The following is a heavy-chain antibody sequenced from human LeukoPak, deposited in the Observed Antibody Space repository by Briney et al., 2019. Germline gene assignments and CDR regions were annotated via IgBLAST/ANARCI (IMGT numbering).Heavy chain of an antibody. Sequence: PAASVKVSCKASGYTFTSYDINWVRQATGQGLEWMGWMNPNSGNTGYAQKFQGRVTMTRNTSISTAYMELRSLRSEDTAVYYCARAFEDIVVVPAANDYWGQGTLVTVSS. J-gene: IGHJ4*02. V-gene: IGHV1-8*01. CDR2: MNPNSGNT. CDR1: GYTFTSYD. D-gene: IGHD2-2*01. CDR3: ARAFEDIVVVPAANDY.